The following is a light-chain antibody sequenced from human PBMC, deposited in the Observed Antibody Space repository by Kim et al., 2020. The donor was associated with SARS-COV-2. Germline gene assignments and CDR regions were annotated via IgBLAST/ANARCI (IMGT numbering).Light chain of an antibody. V-gene: IGLV2-8*01. CDR2: EVS. J-gene: IGLJ2*01. CDR1: GSNVGGNNY. CDR3: SSYAGSKVV. Sequence: PGQSVAISCTGTGSNVGGNNYVSCYQQHPAKAPKLMFYEVSRRPSGVPVRFAGSKAGTAASLTGAGLQAEEEADYCGSSYAGSKVVFGGGTQLTVL.